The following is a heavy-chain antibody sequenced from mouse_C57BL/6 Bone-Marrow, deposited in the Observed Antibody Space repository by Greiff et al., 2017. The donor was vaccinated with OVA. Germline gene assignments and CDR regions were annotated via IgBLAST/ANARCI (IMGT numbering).Heavy chain of an antibody. CDR2: IFPGSGST. Sequence: QVQLQQPGPELVRPGASVKISCKAPGYTFTSYWMQWVRQRPGQGLEWIGEIFPGSGSTYYNEKFKGKATLTVDTSSSTAYMQLSSLTSEDSAVYFCAAWDTGVANGYFDVWGTGTTVTVSS. J-gene: IGHJ1*03. V-gene: IGHV1-56*01. D-gene: IGHD1-1*01. CDR3: AAWDTGVANGYFDV. CDR1: GYTFTSYW.